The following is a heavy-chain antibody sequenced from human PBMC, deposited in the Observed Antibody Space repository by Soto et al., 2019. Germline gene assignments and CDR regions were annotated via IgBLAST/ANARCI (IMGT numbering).Heavy chain of an antibody. CDR3: ASVPAPEGFGGSYFDF. V-gene: IGHV1-69*13. Sequence: ASVKVSCKAFGGSFSYFAISWVRQAPGQGLEWMAGILPIFGTADYAQKFQDRLTITADASTNTAYMELRSLRSDGTAVYYCASVPAPEGFGGSYFDFWGPGTLVTVSS. D-gene: IGHD3-16*01. J-gene: IGHJ4*02. CDR2: ILPIFGTA. CDR1: GGSFSYFA.